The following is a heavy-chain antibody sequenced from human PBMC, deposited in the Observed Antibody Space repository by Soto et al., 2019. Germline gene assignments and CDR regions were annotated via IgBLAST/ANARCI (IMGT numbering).Heavy chain of an antibody. D-gene: IGHD3-10*01. V-gene: IGHV3-9*01. CDR2: INWNSGDK. CDR3: VRGRGPMNRGYFYS. J-gene: IGHJ4*02. Sequence: VQLVESGGGVVQPGGSLRLSCVTSGFKFDDFAMHWVRQGQGKGLEWVAGINWNSGDKDYGESAKGRFVISRDNGKRSLDLQMNSLRPEDTAVYYCVRGRGPMNRGYFYSWGRGTLVTVSP. CDR1: GFKFDDFA.